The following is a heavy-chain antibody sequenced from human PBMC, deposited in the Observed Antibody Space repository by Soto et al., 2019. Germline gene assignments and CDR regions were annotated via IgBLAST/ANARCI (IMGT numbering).Heavy chain of an antibody. CDR2: IYYNGNA. CDR1: GGSVSSSSSY. V-gene: IGHV4-39*01. CDR3: ARQRAGPCSRSTCLVPTDVVGYFFDS. J-gene: IGHJ4*02. D-gene: IGHD2-2*01. Sequence: PSETLSLTCTVSGGSVSSSSSYWGWIRQAPGKGLEWIGIIYYNGNAYYDPSLRGRATISVDTSRDQFSLRLSSVTATDTAVYFCARQRAGPCSRSTCLVPTDVVGYFFDSWGPGTLVTVS.